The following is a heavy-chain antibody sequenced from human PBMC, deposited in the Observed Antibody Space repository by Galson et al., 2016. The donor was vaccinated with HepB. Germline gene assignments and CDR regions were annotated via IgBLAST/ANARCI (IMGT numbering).Heavy chain of an antibody. CDR1: GGTFSSYP. J-gene: IGHJ3*01. Sequence: SVKVSCKASGGTFSSYPISWVRQAPGLGFEWMGGIMPIYGTANYAQKFQGRVTITADKSAAIGYMELNSLRPDDTAMYYCARDGIEGGGPDAFDLWGQGTMVIVSS. CDR3: ARDGIEGGGPDAFDL. D-gene: IGHD4-23*01. V-gene: IGHV1-69*06. CDR2: IMPIYGTA.